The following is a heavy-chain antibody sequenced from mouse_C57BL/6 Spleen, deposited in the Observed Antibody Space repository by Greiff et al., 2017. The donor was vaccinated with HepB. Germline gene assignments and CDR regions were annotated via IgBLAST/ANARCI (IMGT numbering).Heavy chain of an antibody. CDR2: IDPSDSYT. J-gene: IGHJ2*01. Sequence: QVQLKQPGAELVMPGASVKLSCKASGYTFTSYWMHWVKQRPGQGLEWIGEIDPSDSYTNYNQKFKGKSTLTVDKSSITAYMQLSSLTSEDSAVYYCARWDYGSSYFDYWGQGTTLTVSS. CDR1: GYTFTSYW. CDR3: ARWDYGSSYFDY. V-gene: IGHV1-69*01. D-gene: IGHD1-1*01.